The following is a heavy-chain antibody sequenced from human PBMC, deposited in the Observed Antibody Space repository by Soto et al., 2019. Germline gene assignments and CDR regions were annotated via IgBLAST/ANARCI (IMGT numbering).Heavy chain of an antibody. D-gene: IGHD2-15*01. CDR2: INPDNGTV. Sequence: QVQLVQSGAEEKKPGASVKVSCKASGYTFTTYAMHWVRQAPGQSLERMGWINPDNGTVKYSQKFKGRATITSDTSARTVHMELNSLRSEDTAVFYCARDAVAFIDYWGQGTLVTVSS. CDR3: ARDAVAFIDY. J-gene: IGHJ4*02. CDR1: GYTFTTYA. V-gene: IGHV1-3*05.